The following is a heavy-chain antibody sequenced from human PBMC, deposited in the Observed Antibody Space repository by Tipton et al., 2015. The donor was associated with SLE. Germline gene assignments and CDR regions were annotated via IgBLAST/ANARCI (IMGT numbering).Heavy chain of an antibody. V-gene: IGHV3-74*01. CDR2: INSDGSTI. J-gene: IGHJ4*02. CDR3: ARRESSFSWADY. CDR1: GFTFSSYW. Sequence: GSLRLSCAASGFTFSSYWMFWVRQAPGKGLAWVSRINSDGSTITYADPVKGRFTISRDNAKNTVYLQMNSLRVEDTAIYYCARRESSFSWADYWGQGTLVTVSS. D-gene: IGHD6-19*01.